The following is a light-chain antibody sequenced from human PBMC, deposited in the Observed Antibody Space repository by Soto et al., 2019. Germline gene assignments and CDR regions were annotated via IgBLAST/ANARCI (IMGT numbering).Light chain of an antibody. J-gene: IGLJ1*01. Sequence: QSVLSQPASVSGSPGQSITISYTGTSSDDGGYNYVSWYQQHPGKAPKLMIYDVSNRPSGVSDRFSGSKSGNTASLIVSGLQPEYEADYYCCSYTGTNSPYVFGTGTKVTVL. CDR3: CSYTGTNSPYV. CDR2: DVS. V-gene: IGLV2-14*03. CDR1: SSDDGGYNY.